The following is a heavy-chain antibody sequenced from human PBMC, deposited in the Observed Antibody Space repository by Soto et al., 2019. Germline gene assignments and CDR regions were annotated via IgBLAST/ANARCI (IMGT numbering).Heavy chain of an antibody. D-gene: IGHD4-17*01. CDR1: GFTFISYW. J-gene: IGHJ3*02. CDR3: ARDGGDDYGDYVAFDI. Sequence: PGGSLRLSCAASGFTFISYWMSWVRQAPGKGLEWVANIKQDGSEKYYVDSVKGRFTISRDNAKNSLYLQMNSLRAEDTAVYYCARDGGDDYGDYVAFDIWGQGTMVTVSS. V-gene: IGHV3-7*03. CDR2: IKQDGSEK.